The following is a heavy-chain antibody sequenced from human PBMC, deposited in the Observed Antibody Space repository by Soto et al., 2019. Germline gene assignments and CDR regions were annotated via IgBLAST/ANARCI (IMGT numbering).Heavy chain of an antibody. J-gene: IGHJ6*02. V-gene: IGHV1-3*01. D-gene: IGHD1-1*01. CDR3: ARGKGMEENYYYYGLDI. CDR2: INGGTGQT. CDR1: GYTFTTHA. Sequence: ASVKVSCKASGYTFTTHAMHWVRQAPGQSLEWMGWINGGTGQTKHSQRFQGRVNITRDTSASTAYMELSSLRSEDTAVYYCARGKGMEENYYYYGLDIWGQGATVTVSS.